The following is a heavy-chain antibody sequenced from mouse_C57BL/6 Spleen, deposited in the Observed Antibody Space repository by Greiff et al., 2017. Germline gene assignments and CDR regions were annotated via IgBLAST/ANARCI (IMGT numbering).Heavy chain of an antibody. CDR3: ARSGYGSSYFDY. D-gene: IGHD1-1*01. CDR2: INPSTGGT. J-gene: IGHJ2*01. V-gene: IGHV1-42*01. Sequence: VQLQQSGPELVKPGASVKISCKASGYSFTGYYMNWVKQSPEKSLEWIGEINPSTGGTTYNQKFKAKATVTVDKSSSTAYMQLKSLTSEDSAVYYCARSGYGSSYFDYWGQGTTLTVSS. CDR1: GYSFTGYY.